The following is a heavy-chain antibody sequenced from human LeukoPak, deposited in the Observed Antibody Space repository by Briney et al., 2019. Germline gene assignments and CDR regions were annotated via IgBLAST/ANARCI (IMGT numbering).Heavy chain of an antibody. V-gene: IGHV3-48*03. CDR3: ARDSDILTGYGDFDY. J-gene: IGHJ4*02. CDR2: ISSSGSTI. D-gene: IGHD3-9*01. Sequence: QPGGSPRLSCAASGFTFSSYEMNWVRQAPGKGLEWVSYISSSGSTIYYADSVKGRFTISRDNAKNSLYLQMNSLRAEDTAVYYCARDSDILTGYGDFDYWGQGALVTVSP. CDR1: GFTFSSYE.